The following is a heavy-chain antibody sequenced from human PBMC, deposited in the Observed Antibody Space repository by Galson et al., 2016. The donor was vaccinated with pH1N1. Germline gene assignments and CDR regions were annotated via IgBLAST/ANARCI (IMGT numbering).Heavy chain of an antibody. D-gene: IGHD2-2*02. CDR1: GFTFGTYG. V-gene: IGHV3-23*01. CDR3: AKDLCSGASCYTVWEVRDFDY. Sequence: SLRLSCAASGFTFGTYGMSWVRQAPGKGLEWVSSISRADDTYYADSVKGRFTISRDNSKNPLFLQMSSLRADDTALYYCAKDLCSGASCYTVWEVRDFDYWGPGTLVTVSS. J-gene: IGHJ4*02. CDR2: ISRADDT.